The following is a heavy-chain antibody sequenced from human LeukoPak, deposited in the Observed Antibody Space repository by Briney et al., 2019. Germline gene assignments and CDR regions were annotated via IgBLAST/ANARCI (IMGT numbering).Heavy chain of an antibody. Sequence: GGSLRLSCAASGFTFSAYWMHWVRQTPGKELVWVSAINSDGSTTNYADSVKGRFTISRDNSKNTLYLQINSLRAEDTAVYYCAKSMVRGVITPLDYWGQGTLVTVSS. V-gene: IGHV3-74*01. D-gene: IGHD3-10*01. CDR3: AKSMVRGVITPLDY. J-gene: IGHJ4*02. CDR2: INSDGSTT. CDR1: GFTFSAYW.